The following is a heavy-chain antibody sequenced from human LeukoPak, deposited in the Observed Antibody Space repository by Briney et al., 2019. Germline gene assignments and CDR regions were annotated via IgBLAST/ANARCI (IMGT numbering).Heavy chain of an antibody. CDR3: AKDQYGEAFDI. Sequence: PGGSLRLSCAASGFTFSGYAMTWVRQAPGKGLEWVSAIGASGTTTYYADSVKGRFTISRDNSKNTLYLQMNSLRAEDTAVYYCAKDQYGEAFDIWGPGTMVAVSS. J-gene: IGHJ3*02. D-gene: IGHD4-17*01. V-gene: IGHV3-23*01. CDR1: GFTFSGYA. CDR2: IGASGTTT.